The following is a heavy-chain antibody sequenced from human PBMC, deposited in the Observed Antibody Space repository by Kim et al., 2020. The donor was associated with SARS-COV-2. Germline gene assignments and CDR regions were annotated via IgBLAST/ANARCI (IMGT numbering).Heavy chain of an antibody. V-gene: IGHV3-48*03. J-gene: IGHJ6*02. D-gene: IGHD4-17*01. Sequence: VKGRFTISRDNAKNSLYLQMNSLRAEDTAVYYCARVINGDYAYYYYGMDVWGQGTTVTVSS. CDR3: ARVINGDYAYYYYGMDV.